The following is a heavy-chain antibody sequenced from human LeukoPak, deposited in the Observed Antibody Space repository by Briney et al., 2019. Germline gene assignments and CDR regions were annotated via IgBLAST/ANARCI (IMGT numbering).Heavy chain of an antibody. J-gene: IGHJ4*02. D-gene: IGHD4-17*01. Sequence: ASVKVSCKASGYTFTSYYMHWVRQAPGQGLEWMRIINPSGGSTSYAQKFQGRVTMTRDTSTSTVYMELSSLRSEDTAVYYCARDLYGDYFDYWGQGTLVTVSS. CDR2: INPSGGST. CDR3: ARDLYGDYFDY. V-gene: IGHV1-46*01. CDR1: GYTFTSYY.